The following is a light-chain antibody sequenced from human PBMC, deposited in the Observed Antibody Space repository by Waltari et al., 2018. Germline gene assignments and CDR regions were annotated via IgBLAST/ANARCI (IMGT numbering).Light chain of an antibody. V-gene: IGLV2-8*01. Sequence: QSALTQPPSASGSPGQSVTISCTGTRNDVGSYDLRPWYQHHPGKAPNPLISEVSKRPSGVPDRFSGSRSGNTASLTVSGLQAEDEADYYCSSYAGSNNLVFGGGTKLTVL. CDR2: EVS. CDR1: RNDVGSYDL. CDR3: SSYAGSNNLV. J-gene: IGLJ2*01.